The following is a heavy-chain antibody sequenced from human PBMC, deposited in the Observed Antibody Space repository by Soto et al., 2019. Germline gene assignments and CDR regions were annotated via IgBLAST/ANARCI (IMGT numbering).Heavy chain of an antibody. J-gene: IGHJ6*02. Sequence: LSLTCTVSGASISSYFWSWIRQPAGKGLEWIGRIYTSGSTDYNPSLESRVTMSVDTSKKQVSLKLTSVTAADAAVYYCAAICSSPSCYGTEVWGQGTSVTVS. CDR3: AAICSSPSCYGTEV. CDR2: IYTSGST. V-gene: IGHV4-4*07. CDR1: GASISSYF. D-gene: IGHD2-2*01.